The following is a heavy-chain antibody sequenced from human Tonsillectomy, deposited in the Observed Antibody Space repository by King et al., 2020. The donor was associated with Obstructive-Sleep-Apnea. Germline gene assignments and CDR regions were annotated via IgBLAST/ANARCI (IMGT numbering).Heavy chain of an antibody. V-gene: IGHV3-23*04. Sequence: VQLVESGGGLVQPGGSLRLSCAASGFTFSSFAMTWVRQAPGKGLEWVSTVGGSGSGGSTHYPDSVKGRFTISRDDSKNSLFLQMSSLSVDDTAVYYCAKEGPIAVAPSFYYGMDVWGQGTTVTVSS. J-gene: IGHJ6*02. CDR2: VGGSGSGGST. D-gene: IGHD6-19*01. CDR1: GFTFSSFA. CDR3: AKEGPIAVAPSFYYGMDV.